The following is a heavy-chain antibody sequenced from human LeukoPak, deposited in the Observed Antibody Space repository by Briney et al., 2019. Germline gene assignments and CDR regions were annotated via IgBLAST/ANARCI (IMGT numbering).Heavy chain of an antibody. D-gene: IGHD2-2*01. CDR1: GGSISSHY. V-gene: IGHV4-59*11. J-gene: IGHJ6*03. CDR2: IYYSGST. CDR3: AREGRVVPAAVIRQNYYYYYMDV. Sequence: PSETLSLTCTVSGGSISSHYWSWIRQPPGKGLEWIGYIYYSGSTNCNPSLKSRVTISVDTSKNQFSLKLSSVTAADTAVYYCAREGRVVPAAVIRQNYYYYYMDVWGKGTTVTVSS.